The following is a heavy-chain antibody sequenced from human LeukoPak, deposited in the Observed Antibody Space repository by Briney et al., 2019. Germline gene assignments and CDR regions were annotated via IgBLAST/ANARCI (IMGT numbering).Heavy chain of an antibody. CDR2: ISSSSSYI. CDR3: ARFLPDIVVVPAATTAFYYYYGMDV. V-gene: IGHV3-21*01. Sequence: PGRSLRLSCAAAGFTFSSYSMNWVRQAPGKGLEWVSSISSSSSYIYYADSVKGRFTISRDNAKNSLYLQMNSLRAEGTAVYYCARFLPDIVVVPAATTAFYYYYGMDVWGQGTTVTVSS. CDR1: GFTFSSYS. J-gene: IGHJ6*02. D-gene: IGHD2-2*01.